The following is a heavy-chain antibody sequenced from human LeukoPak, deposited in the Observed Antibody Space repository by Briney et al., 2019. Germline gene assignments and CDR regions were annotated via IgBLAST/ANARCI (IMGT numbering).Heavy chain of an antibody. Sequence: PGGSLRLSCAASGFTFSSYAMSWVRQAPGKGLEWVSTISGSGGAGTYYADSVKGRFTISRDNSKNTLYLPMNSLRAEDTAVYYCARVPTMVRGVTLGHYYGMDVWGQGTTVTVSS. D-gene: IGHD3-10*01. V-gene: IGHV3-23*01. CDR2: ISGSGGAGT. CDR1: GFTFSSYA. J-gene: IGHJ6*02. CDR3: ARVPTMVRGVTLGHYYGMDV.